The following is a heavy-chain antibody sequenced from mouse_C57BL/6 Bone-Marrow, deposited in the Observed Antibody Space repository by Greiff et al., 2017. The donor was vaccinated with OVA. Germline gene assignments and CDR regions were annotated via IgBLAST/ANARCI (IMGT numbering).Heavy chain of an antibody. CDR3: TSYYGGSHSYGYFDV. J-gene: IGHJ1*03. V-gene: IGHV5-9-1*02. D-gene: IGHD1-1*01. Sequence: EVMLVESGEGLVKPGGSLKLSCAASGFTFSSYAMSWVRQTPEKRLEWVAYISSGGDYIYYADTVKGRFTISRDNARNTLYLQMSSLKSEDTAMYYCTSYYGGSHSYGYFDVWGTGTTVTVSS. CDR1: GFTFSSYA. CDR2: ISSGGDYI.